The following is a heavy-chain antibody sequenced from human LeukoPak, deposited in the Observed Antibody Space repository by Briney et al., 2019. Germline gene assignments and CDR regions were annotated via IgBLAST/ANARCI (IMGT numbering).Heavy chain of an antibody. J-gene: IGHJ3*02. Sequence: GGSLRLSCAASGFTFSSYGMHWVRQAPGKGLEWVAVISYDGSNKYYADSVKGRFTISRDNSKNTLYLQMNSLRAEDTAVYYCARGPLLIGSSWRYGFDIWGQGTMVTVSS. D-gene: IGHD6-13*01. CDR1: GFTFSSYG. V-gene: IGHV3-30*03. CDR3: ARGPLLIGSSWRYGFDI. CDR2: ISYDGSNK.